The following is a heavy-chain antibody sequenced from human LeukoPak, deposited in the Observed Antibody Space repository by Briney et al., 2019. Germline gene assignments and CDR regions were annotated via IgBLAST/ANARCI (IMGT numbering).Heavy chain of an antibody. CDR3: TTDAYYYDSSGYYVVY. Sequence: GGSLSLSCAAPGLTFRNARMNWFRQAPGKGLEWVGRIKSKTDGGTTDYAAPVKGRFTISRDDSKNTLYLQMNSLKTEDTAVYYCTTDAYYYDSSGYYVVYWGQGTLVTVSS. D-gene: IGHD3-22*01. V-gene: IGHV3-15*07. CDR1: GLTFRNAR. J-gene: IGHJ4*02. CDR2: IKSKTDGGTT.